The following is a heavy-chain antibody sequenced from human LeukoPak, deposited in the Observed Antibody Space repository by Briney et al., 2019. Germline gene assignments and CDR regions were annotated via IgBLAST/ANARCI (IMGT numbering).Heavy chain of an antibody. CDR1: VFTCSKYW. D-gene: IGHD2-21*02. CDR3: TRYDGDCWYGY. J-gene: IGHJ4*02. Sequence: GRSLGLSCAASVFTCSKYWISWVRHAPCKGLEWVANKTQDDKEKYYVAKVKGPFTISRDNAKIALYLKMNSLRADDTAVYYCTRYDGDCWYGYWGQGTLVTVSS. V-gene: IGHV3-7*05. CDR2: KTQDDKEK.